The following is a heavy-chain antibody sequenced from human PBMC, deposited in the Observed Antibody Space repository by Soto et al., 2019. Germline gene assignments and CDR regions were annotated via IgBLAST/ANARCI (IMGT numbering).Heavy chain of an antibody. CDR2: INPKFGDT. CDR3: ARNMDYYYGRGSGNGHGV. J-gene: IGHJ6*02. CDR1: GYTFTAYY. D-gene: IGHD3-10*01. V-gene: IGHV1-2*02. Sequence: QVQLVQSGAEVKEPGDSVRVSCEASGYTFTAYYLHWVRRAPGQGLEWMGWINPKFGDTTYAQDFKGRVSMTRDMSISTVYMELSRLTSDDTAIYYCARNMDYYYGRGSGNGHGVWGQGTTVTVFS.